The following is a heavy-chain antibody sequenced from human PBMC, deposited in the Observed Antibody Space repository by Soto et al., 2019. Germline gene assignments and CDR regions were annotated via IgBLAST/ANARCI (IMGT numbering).Heavy chain of an antibody. CDR1: GGSISSGGYY. V-gene: IGHV4-31*03. Sequence: SETLSLTCTVSGGSISSGGYYWSWIRQHPGKGLEWIGYIYYSGSTYYNPSLKSRVTISVDTSKNQFSLKLSSVTAADTAVYYCARISEQQGLNCSGGSCFGPDGIYYFDYWGQGTLVTVSS. J-gene: IGHJ4*02. CDR3: ARISEQQGLNCSGGSCFGPDGIYYFDY. CDR2: IYYSGST. D-gene: IGHD2-15*01.